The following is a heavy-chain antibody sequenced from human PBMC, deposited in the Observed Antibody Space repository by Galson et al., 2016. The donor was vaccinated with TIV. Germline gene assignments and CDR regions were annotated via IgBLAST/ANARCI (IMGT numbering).Heavy chain of an antibody. D-gene: IGHD6-19*01. V-gene: IGHV4-61*01. CDR2: IFSSGST. Sequence: SETLSLTCTVSGASVSSGNYYWTWIRQSPGKGPECMGYIFSSGSTKYNPSLKSRVTISADTSKNQFSLKLSSVTAADTAVYYCTRDSWTSGYNSAWEAFDFWGQGTMVTVSS. J-gene: IGHJ3*01. CDR3: TRDSWTSGYNSAWEAFDF. CDR1: GASVSSGNYY.